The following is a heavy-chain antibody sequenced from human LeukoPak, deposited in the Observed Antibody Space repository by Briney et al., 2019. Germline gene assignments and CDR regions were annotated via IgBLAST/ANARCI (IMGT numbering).Heavy chain of an antibody. CDR2: INTDGSST. CDR1: GFTFSSYW. CDR3: ARGRYYYDSSGYNYPYYYYYMDV. J-gene: IGHJ6*03. V-gene: IGHV3-74*01. Sequence: PGGSLRLSCAASGFTFSSYWMHWVRQAPGKGLVWVSRINTDGSSTSYADSVKGRFTISRDNAKNTLYLQMNSLRAEDTAVYYCARGRYYYDSSGYNYPYYYYYMDVWGKGTTVTVSS. D-gene: IGHD3-22*01.